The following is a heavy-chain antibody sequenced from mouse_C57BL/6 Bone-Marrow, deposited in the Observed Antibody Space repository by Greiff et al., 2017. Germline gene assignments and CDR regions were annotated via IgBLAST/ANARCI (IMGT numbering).Heavy chain of an antibody. V-gene: IGHV5-17*01. Sequence: EVKLVESGGGLVKPGGSLKLSCAASGFTFSDYGMHWVRQAPEKGLEWVAYISSGSSTIYYADTVKGRFTISSDNAKNTLFLQMTSLRSEDTAMYYCARIDCGNDFDYWGQGTTLTVSS. D-gene: IGHD2-1*01. CDR1: GFTFSDYG. CDR3: ARIDCGNDFDY. CDR2: ISSGSSTI. J-gene: IGHJ2*01.